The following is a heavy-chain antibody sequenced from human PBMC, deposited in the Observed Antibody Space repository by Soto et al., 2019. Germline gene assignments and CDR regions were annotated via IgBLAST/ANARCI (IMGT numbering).Heavy chain of an antibody. CDR3: AREVVGNTWPGIFDS. V-gene: IGHV4-4*08. CDR2: VYTSGST. J-gene: IGHJ4*02. Sequence: WTWIRQTPRKELQWIGYVYTSGSTKYNSSLKSRVTISLDAYNSQFSLTMSSVTAADTGVYYCAREVVGNTWPGIFDSWGRGTLVVVSS.